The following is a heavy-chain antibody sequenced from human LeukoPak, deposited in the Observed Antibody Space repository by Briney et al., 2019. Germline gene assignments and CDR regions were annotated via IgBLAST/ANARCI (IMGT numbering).Heavy chain of an antibody. CDR3: ARGRLAVAGAFDY. V-gene: IGHV1-8*03. J-gene: IGHJ4*02. D-gene: IGHD6-19*01. CDR1: GYTFTSYD. Sequence: ASVRVSCKASGYTFTSYDINWVRQATGQGLEWMGWMNPNSGNTGYAQKFQGRVTITRNTSISTAYMELSSLRSEDTAVYYCARGRLAVAGAFDYWGQGTLVTVSS. CDR2: MNPNSGNT.